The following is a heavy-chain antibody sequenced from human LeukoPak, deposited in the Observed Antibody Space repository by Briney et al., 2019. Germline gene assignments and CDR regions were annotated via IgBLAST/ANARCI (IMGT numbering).Heavy chain of an antibody. Sequence: GASVKVSCKASGGTFSSYAISWVRQATGQGLEWMGWMNPNSGNTGYAQKFQGRVTMTRNTSISTAYMELSSLRSEDTAVYYCARGQGGYSGYETDYWGQGTLVTVSS. CDR1: GGTFSSYA. CDR2: MNPNSGNT. J-gene: IGHJ4*02. V-gene: IGHV1-8*02. D-gene: IGHD5-12*01. CDR3: ARGQGGYSGYETDY.